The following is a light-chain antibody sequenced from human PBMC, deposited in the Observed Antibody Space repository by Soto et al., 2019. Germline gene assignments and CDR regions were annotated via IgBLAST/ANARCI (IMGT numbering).Light chain of an antibody. CDR2: DAS. J-gene: IGKJ2*01. CDR1: QSISTY. V-gene: IGKV1-5*01. CDR3: QQYNTSPYT. Sequence: DIQMTQSPSTLSESVGDRVTITCRASQSISTYLAWYQQKSGKAPKLLISDASSLETGVPSRFSGTGSGTEFALTIGSLQPDDFATYYCQQYNTSPYTFGQGTKLEI.